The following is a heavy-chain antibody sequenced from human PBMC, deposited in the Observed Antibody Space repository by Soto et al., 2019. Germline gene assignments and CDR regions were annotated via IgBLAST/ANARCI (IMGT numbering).Heavy chain of an antibody. D-gene: IGHD4-17*01. CDR2: VYYRGRS. CDR3: VSQRTTVPTQAYFDY. J-gene: IGHJ4*02. V-gene: IGHV4-39*01. CDR1: GGSVTNSSYY. Sequence: TLSLTCTVSGGSVTNSSYYWGWIRQSPGKGLEWIGSVYYRGRSYSKSSVKSRVTVSVDTSKNRFSLSLNPVTASDTAVYFCVSQRTTVPTQAYFDYWGPGALVIRLL.